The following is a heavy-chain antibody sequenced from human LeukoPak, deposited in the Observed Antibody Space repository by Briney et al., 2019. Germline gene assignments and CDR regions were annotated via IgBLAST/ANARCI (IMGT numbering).Heavy chain of an antibody. V-gene: IGHV3-53*01. J-gene: IGHJ3*02. CDR3: ARDLISGGMRAFDI. CDR1: GFTVSSNY. CDR2: IYSGGST. D-gene: IGHD2-15*01. Sequence: RTGGSLRLSCAASGFTVSSNYMSWVRQAPGKGLEWVSVIYSGGSTYYADSVKGRFTISRDNSKNTLYLQMNGLRAEDTAVYYCARDLISGGMRAFDIWGQGTMVTVSS.